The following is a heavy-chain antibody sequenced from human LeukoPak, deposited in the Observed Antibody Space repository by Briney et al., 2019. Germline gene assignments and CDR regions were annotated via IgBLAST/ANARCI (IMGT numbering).Heavy chain of an antibody. D-gene: IGHD3-22*01. V-gene: IGHV3-11*01. Sequence: SGGSLRLSCAASGFTFSDYYMSWIRQAPGKGLEWVSYISSSGSTIYYADSVKGRFTISRDNSKNTLYLQMNSLRAEDTAVYYCAKDTYYYDSSGYLHWGQGTLVTVSS. CDR2: ISSSGSTI. CDR3: AKDTYYYDSSGYLH. J-gene: IGHJ4*02. CDR1: GFTFSDYY.